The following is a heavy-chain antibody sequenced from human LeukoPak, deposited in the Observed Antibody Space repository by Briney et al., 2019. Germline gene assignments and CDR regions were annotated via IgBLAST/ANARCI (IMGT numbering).Heavy chain of an antibody. V-gene: IGHV5-51*01. D-gene: IGHD6-19*01. CDR3: ARLIAVAGTGVDY. Sequence: GESLQISCKGSGYSFTSYWIGWVRQMPGEGLEWMGIIYPGDSDTRYSPSFQGQVTISADKSISTAYLQWSSLKASDTAMYYCARLIAVAGTGVDYWGQGTLVTVSS. CDR2: IYPGDSDT. CDR1: GYSFTSYW. J-gene: IGHJ4*02.